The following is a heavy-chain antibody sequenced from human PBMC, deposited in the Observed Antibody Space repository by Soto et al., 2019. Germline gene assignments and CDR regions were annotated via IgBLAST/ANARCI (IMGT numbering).Heavy chain of an antibody. J-gene: IGHJ6*03. CDR2: ISAYNGNT. CDR1: GYTFTSYG. V-gene: IGHV1-18*01. Sequence: ASVKVSCKASGYTFTSYGISWVRQAPGQGLEWMGWISAYNGNTNYAQKLQGRVTMTTDTSTSTAYMEVRSLRSDDTAVYYCAREGAVATISYYYYMGVWGKGTAVTVAS. D-gene: IGHD5-12*01. CDR3: AREGAVATISYYYYMGV.